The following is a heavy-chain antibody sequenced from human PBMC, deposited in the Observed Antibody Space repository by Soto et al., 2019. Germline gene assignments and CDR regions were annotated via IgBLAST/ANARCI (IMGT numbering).Heavy chain of an antibody. CDR1: GFTFSSYG. Sequence: GGSLRLSCAAHGFTFSSYGMHWVRQAPGKGLEWVAVISYDGSNKYYADSVKGRFTISRDNSKNTLYLQMNSLRAEDTAVYYCATQWELTLDYWGQGTLVTVSS. CDR3: ATQWELTLDY. V-gene: IGHV3-30*03. J-gene: IGHJ4*02. CDR2: ISYDGSNK. D-gene: IGHD1-26*01.